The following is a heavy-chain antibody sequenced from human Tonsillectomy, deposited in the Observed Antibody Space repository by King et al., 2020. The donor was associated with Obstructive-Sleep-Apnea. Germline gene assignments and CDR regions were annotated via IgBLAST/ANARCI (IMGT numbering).Heavy chain of an antibody. J-gene: IGHJ4*02. V-gene: IGHV7-4-1*02. CDR1: GYTLTTYG. D-gene: IGHD5-18*01. CDR2: INTNTGDP. Sequence: QLVQSGSELKKPGASVKVSCKASGYTLTTYGMNWVRQAPGQGLEWMGWINTNTGDPTYAQGFTGRFVFSLDTSVTTAYLQISSLRAEDTAVYYCARPRYSYGFSFEYWGQGSLVTVSS. CDR3: ARPRYSYGFSFEY.